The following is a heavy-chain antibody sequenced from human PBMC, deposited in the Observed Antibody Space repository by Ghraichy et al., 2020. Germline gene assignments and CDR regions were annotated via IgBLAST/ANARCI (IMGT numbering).Heavy chain of an antibody. CDR3: ARDRGSLRYFDWLLPYFDY. J-gene: IGHJ4*02. CDR1: GFTFSSYS. Sequence: GGSLRLSCAASGFTFSSYSMNWVRQAPGKGLEWVSSISSSSSYIYYADSVKGRFTISRDNAKNSLYLQMNSLRAEDTAVYYCARDRGSLRYFDWLLPYFDYWGQGTLVTVSS. CDR2: ISSSSSYI. V-gene: IGHV3-21*01. D-gene: IGHD3-9*01.